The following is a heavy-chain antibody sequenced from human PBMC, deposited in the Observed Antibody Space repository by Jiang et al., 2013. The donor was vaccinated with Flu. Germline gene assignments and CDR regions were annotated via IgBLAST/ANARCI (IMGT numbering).Heavy chain of an antibody. J-gene: IGHJ3*02. Sequence: VQLLESGGGLVQPGRSLRLSCAASGLTFGDHGIHWVRQGPGRGLEWLSSIIWNSGNTVYADSVRGRFTISRDNAKNSVYLQMNSLRTEDTAVYYCAKDEAGLYDAFEIWGQGNPGHRLL. CDR2: IIWNSGNT. CDR3: AKDEAGLYDAFEI. V-gene: IGHV3-9*01. D-gene: IGHD6-13*01. CDR1: GLTFGDHG.